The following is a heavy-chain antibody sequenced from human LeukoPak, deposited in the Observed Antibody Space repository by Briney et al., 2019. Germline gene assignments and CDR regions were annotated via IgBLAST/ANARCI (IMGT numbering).Heavy chain of an antibody. Sequence: ASVKVSCKASGYTFTSYGISWVRQAPGQGLEWMGWISAYNGNTNYAQKLQGRVTMTTDTSTSTAHMELRSLRSDDTAVYYCARDGTVVVVAAFDYWGQGTLVTVSS. D-gene: IGHD2-15*01. J-gene: IGHJ4*02. CDR1: GYTFTSYG. CDR3: ARDGTVVVVAAFDY. V-gene: IGHV1-18*01. CDR2: ISAYNGNT.